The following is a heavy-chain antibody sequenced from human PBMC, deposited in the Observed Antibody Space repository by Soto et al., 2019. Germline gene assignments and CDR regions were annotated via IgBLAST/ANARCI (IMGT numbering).Heavy chain of an antibody. J-gene: IGHJ4*02. CDR3: ARARYTSSSLDY. D-gene: IGHD6-6*01. CDR1: GYTFPSYY. V-gene: IGHV1-46*01. Sequence: QVQLVQSGAEVRKPGASVKVSCEASGYTFPSYYMHWVRQAPGQGLEWMRIINPSGGTTSYAQKFQGRVTMTSDTSTSTVYMELSSLKSEDTAVYYCARARYTSSSLDYWGQGTLVTVSS. CDR2: INPSGGTT.